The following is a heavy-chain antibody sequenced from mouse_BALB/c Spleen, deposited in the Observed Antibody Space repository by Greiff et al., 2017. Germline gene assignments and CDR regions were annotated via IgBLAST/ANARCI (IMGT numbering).Heavy chain of an antibody. CDR1: GYTFTDYA. CDR2: ISTYYGDA. D-gene: IGHD4-1*01. V-gene: IGHV1S137*01. Sequence: QVQLKQSGAELVRPGVSVKISCKGSGYTFTDYAMHWVKQSHAKSLEWIGVISTYYGDASYNQKFKGKATMTVDKSSSTAYMQLSSLASEDSAVYYCARWNWDFDYWGQGTTLTVSS. J-gene: IGHJ2*01. CDR3: ARWNWDFDY.